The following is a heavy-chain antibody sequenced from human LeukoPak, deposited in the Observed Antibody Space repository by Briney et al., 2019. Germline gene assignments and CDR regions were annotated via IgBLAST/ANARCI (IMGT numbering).Heavy chain of an antibody. D-gene: IGHD3-10*01. J-gene: IGHJ4*02. CDR2: IIPNSGGT. V-gene: IGHV1-2*06. CDR1: GYTFTGYY. CDR3: ARDRLRITMVRGVIGY. Sequence: ASVKVSCKASGYTFTGYYMHWVRQAPGQGLEWMGRIIPNSGGTNYAQKFQGRVTMTRDTSISTAYMELSRLRSDDTAVYYCARDRLRITMVRGVIGYWGQGTLVTVSS.